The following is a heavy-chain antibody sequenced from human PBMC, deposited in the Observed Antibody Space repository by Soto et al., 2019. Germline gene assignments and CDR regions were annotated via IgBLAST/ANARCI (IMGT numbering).Heavy chain of an antibody. Sequence: EVQLLQSGGGLVQPGGSLRLSCAASGFIFSNYAMNWVRQAPGKGLEWVSIVTSRGDTTYYADSVKGRFTISRDNSKNTLYLQVNNLTAEDTAVYYCAKDRLGGGLDYWGQGTLVSVSS. CDR1: GFIFSNYA. CDR2: VTSRGDTT. D-gene: IGHD3-16*01. CDR3: AKDRLGGGLDY. J-gene: IGHJ4*02. V-gene: IGHV3-23*01.